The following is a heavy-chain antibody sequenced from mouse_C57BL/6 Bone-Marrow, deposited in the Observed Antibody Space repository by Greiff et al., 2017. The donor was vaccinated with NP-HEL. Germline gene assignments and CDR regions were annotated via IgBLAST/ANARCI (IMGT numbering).Heavy chain of an antibody. V-gene: IGHV14-3*01. CDR3: TISVYGCIYDY. D-gene: IGHD1-1*01. CDR2: IDPANGNT. Sequence: VQLQQSVAELVRPGASVKLSCTASGFNIKNTYMHWVKQRPEQGLEWIGRIDPANGNTKYATKFKGKATITADTSSHTAYLQLISLTSEDTAIYCSTISVYGCIYDYWGHGPTLTVSS. J-gene: IGHJ2*01. CDR1: GFNIKNTY.